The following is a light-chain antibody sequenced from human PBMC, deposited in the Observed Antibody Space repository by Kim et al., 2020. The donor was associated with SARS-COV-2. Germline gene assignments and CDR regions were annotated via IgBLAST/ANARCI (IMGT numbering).Light chain of an antibody. CDR3: QAWDSSVV. J-gene: IGLJ2*01. V-gene: IGLV3-1*01. Sequence: SYELTQPPSVSVSTGQTASITCSGDKLGDKYARWYQQKPGQSPVLVIYQDSKRPSGIPERFSGSNSGNTATLTISGTQAMDEADYYCQAWDSSVVFGGGTQLTVL. CDR2: QDS. CDR1: KLGDKY.